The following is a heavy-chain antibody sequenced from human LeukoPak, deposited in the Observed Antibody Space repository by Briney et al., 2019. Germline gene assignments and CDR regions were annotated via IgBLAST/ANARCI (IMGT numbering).Heavy chain of an antibody. D-gene: IGHD3-10*01. CDR3: ARVHSGSYYGIDY. V-gene: IGHV3-48*04. J-gene: IGHJ4*02. Sequence: PGGSLRLSCAASGFTFSSYAMSWVRQAPGKGLEWVSYISSSGSTIYYADSVKGRFTISRDNANNSLYLQMNSLRAEDTAVYYCARVHSGSYYGIDYWGQGTLVTVSS. CDR2: ISSSGSTI. CDR1: GFTFSSYA.